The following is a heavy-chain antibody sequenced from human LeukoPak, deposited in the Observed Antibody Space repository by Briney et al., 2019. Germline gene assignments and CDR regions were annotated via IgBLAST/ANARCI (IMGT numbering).Heavy chain of an antibody. Sequence: ASVKVSCKASGYTFTSYGISWVRQAPGQGLEWMGWISAYNGNTNYAQKLQGRVTMTTDTSTSTAYMELRSLRSDDTAVYYCARALGREGPGFSTTVYSDYWGQGTLVTVSS. CDR3: ARALGREGPGFSTTVYSDY. CDR2: ISAYNGNT. CDR1: GYTFTSYG. V-gene: IGHV1-18*01. J-gene: IGHJ4*02. D-gene: IGHD4-11*01.